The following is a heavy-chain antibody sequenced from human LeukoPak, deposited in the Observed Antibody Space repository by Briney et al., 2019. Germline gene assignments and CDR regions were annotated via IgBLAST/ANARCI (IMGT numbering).Heavy chain of an antibody. J-gene: IGHJ4*02. CDR2: MNQDGNEK. D-gene: IGHD2-8*01. CDR3: AREDTIVLMVYAMDY. V-gene: IGHV3-7*01. CDR1: GFTFRNYW. Sequence: PGGSLILSCAASGFTFRNYWMSWVRQAPGKGLEWVANMNQDGNEKYYVGSVKGRFTISRDNAKNSLYLQMNSLRAEDTAVYYCAREDTIVLMVYAMDYWGQGTLVTVSS.